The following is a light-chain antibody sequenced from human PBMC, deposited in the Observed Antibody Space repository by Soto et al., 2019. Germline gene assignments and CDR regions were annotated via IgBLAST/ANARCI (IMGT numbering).Light chain of an antibody. Sequence: SYDLTQPPSVSVSPGQTASITCSGDKSGNKYVCWYQQKPGQSPVVVIYQDSKRPSGIPERFSGSNSGNTATLSISGTQAMDEADYYCQAWDSSTEDVVFGGGTKVTVL. V-gene: IGLV3-1*01. J-gene: IGLJ2*01. CDR2: QDS. CDR1: KSGNKY. CDR3: QAWDSSTEDVV.